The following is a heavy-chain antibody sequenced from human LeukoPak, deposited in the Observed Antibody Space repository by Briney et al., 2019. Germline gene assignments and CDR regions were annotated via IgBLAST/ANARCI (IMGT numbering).Heavy chain of an antibody. CDR3: AITGVDYYYYYMDV. D-gene: IGHD7-27*01. J-gene: IGHJ6*03. Sequence: GASVKVSCKASGYTFTSYGISWVRQAPGQGLEWMGWISAYNGNTNYAQKLQGRVTMNTDTSTSTAYMELRSLRSDDTAVYYCAITGVDYYYYYMDVWGKGTTVTVSS. CDR2: ISAYNGNT. V-gene: IGHV1-18*01. CDR1: GYTFTSYG.